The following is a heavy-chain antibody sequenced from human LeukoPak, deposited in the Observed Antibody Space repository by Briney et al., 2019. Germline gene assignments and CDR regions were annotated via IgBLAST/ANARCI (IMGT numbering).Heavy chain of an antibody. V-gene: IGHV1-18*01. CDR1: GYTFTSYG. CDR3: ARDQVPHIVVVTATLDY. Sequence: ASVKVSCKASGYTFTSYGISWVRQAPGRGLEWTGWISAYNGNTNYAQKLQGRVTTTTDTSTSTAYMELRSLRSDDTAVYYCARDQVPHIVVVTATLDYWGQGTLVTVSS. CDR2: ISAYNGNT. J-gene: IGHJ4*02. D-gene: IGHD2-21*02.